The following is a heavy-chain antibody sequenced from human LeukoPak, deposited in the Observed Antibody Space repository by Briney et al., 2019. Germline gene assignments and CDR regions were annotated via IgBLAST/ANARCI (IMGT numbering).Heavy chain of an antibody. V-gene: IGHV3-74*01. CDR1: GFTFSSTW. J-gene: IGHJ2*01. CDR2: ITSDGSST. CDR3: ARDWYYAIDF. D-gene: IGHD2/OR15-2a*01. Sequence: GGSLRLSCAASGFTFSSTWMHWVRQAPGKGLVWVSRITSDGSSTIYADSVKGRFTISRDNAKNTLYLQMNSLRAEDTAVYYCARDWYYAIDFWGRGALVTVSS.